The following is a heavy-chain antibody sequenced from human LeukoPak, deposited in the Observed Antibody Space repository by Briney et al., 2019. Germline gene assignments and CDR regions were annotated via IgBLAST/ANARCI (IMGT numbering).Heavy chain of an antibody. CDR1: GFTFSGYG. V-gene: IGHV3-30*03. J-gene: IGHJ5*02. D-gene: IGHD3-3*01. Sequence: GGSLRLSCAASGFTFSGYGMHWVRQAPGKGLEWVTGIAFDGSRKHYADSVKGLFTISRDNARNTMDLQMNSLRVEDTAVYHCTRYDSSRFDPWGQGTLVTVSS. CDR2: IAFDGSRK. CDR3: TRYDSSRFDP.